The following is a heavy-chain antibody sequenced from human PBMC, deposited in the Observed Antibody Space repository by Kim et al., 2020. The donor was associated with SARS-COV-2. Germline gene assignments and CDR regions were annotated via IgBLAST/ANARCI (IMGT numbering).Heavy chain of an antibody. J-gene: IGHJ4*02. CDR1: GFTFSNYA. D-gene: IGHD4-17*01. V-gene: IGHV3-23*01. CDR3: AKYSTVTLSHFDY. Sequence: GGSLRLSCAASGFTFSNYAMSWVRQAPGKGLEWVSSISGSGGSTYYADSVKGRFTISRDTSKNTLYLQMNSLRAEDTALYYCAKYSTVTLSHFDYWGQGTLVTVSS. CDR2: ISGSGGST.